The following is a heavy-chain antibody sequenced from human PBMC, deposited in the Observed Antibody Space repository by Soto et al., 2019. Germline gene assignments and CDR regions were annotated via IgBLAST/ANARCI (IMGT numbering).Heavy chain of an antibody. D-gene: IGHD6-13*01. CDR1: GGSFSGYY. V-gene: IGHV4-34*01. J-gene: IGHJ5*02. CDR2: INHSGST. CDR3: ARVGQQLVRYWFDP. Sequence: PSETLSLTCAVYGGSFSGYYWSWIRQPPGKGLEWIGEINHSGSTNYNPSLKSRVTISVDTSENQFSLKLSSVTAADTAVYYCARVGQQLVRYWFDPWGQGTLVTVSS.